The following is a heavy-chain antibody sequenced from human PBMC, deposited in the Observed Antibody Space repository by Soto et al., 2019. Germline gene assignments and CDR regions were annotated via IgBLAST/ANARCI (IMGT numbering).Heavy chain of an antibody. Sequence: GASVKVSCKASGYTFTGYYMHWVRQAPGQGREWMGWINPNSGGTNYAQKFQGWVTMTRDTSISTAYMELSRLRSDDTAVYYCARGPRYYYGSGSYYNGNWFAPWGQGTLVTVSS. D-gene: IGHD3-10*01. CDR3: ARGPRYYYGSGSYYNGNWFAP. J-gene: IGHJ5*02. CDR2: INPNSGGT. CDR1: GYTFTGYY. V-gene: IGHV1-2*04.